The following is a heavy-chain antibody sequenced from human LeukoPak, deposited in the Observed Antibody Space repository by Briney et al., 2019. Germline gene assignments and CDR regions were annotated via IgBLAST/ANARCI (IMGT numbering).Heavy chain of an antibody. J-gene: IGHJ6*02. CDR1: GGSININNYY. CDR2: LYYGGTT. D-gene: IGHD3-16*01. Sequence: MASETLSLTCTVSGGSININNYYWGWVRQPPGKGLEWIGSLYYGGTTYYNPSLKSRVTISVDTSKNQFSLKLSSVTAADTAVYYCARRPSFHGLDVWGQGTTVTVSS. CDR3: ARRPSFHGLDV. V-gene: IGHV4-39*01.